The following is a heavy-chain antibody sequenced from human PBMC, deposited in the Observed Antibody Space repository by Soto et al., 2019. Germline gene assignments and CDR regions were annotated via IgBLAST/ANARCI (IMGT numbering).Heavy chain of an antibody. V-gene: IGHV1-8*01. CDR2: VSPDSGNS. D-gene: IGHD2-2*03. Sequence: QVQVVQSRAEVKKPGASVKVSCKTSGYTFTDYDINWVRQAPGRGLEWMGWVSPDSGNSGYAKQFQGRVTMTRDTSISTVYMELNSLTSEDTAVYYCEVTTGYWGQGTMVTVSS. J-gene: IGHJ4*02. CDR3: EVTTGY. CDR1: GYTFTDYD.